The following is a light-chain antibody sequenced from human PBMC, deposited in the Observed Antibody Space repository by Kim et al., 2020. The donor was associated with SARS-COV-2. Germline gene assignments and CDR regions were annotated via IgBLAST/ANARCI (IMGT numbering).Light chain of an antibody. CDR3: QQYNNWPPLT. J-gene: IGKJ4*01. CDR2: GAS. CDR1: QSVSSN. Sequence: CPGERAPLSCRASQSVSSNLAWYQQKPGQAPRLLIYGASTRATGIPARFSGSGSGTEFTLTISSLQSEDFAVYYCQQYNNWPPLTFGGGTKVDIK. V-gene: IGKV3-15*01.